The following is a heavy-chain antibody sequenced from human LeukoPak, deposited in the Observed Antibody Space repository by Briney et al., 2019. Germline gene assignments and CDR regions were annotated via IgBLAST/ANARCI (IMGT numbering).Heavy chain of an antibody. V-gene: IGHV1-8*02. CDR2: MNPNSGNT. CDR1: GYTFTSYD. CDR3: AKAGRGPYDYVDY. D-gene: IGHD2-2*01. Sequence: GASVKVSCKASGYTFTSYDINWVRQATGQGLECMGWMNPNSGNTGYAQKFQGRVTMTRDTSIGTAYMELSRLRSDDTAVYYCAKAGRGPYDYVDYWGQGTLDTVSS. J-gene: IGHJ4*02.